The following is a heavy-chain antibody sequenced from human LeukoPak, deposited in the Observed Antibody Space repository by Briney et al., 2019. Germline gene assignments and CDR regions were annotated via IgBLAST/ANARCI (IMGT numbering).Heavy chain of an antibody. CDR3: AREGDGYNLFDY. J-gene: IGHJ4*02. D-gene: IGHD5-24*01. V-gene: IGHV1-69*05. CDR1: GGTFSSYA. Sequence: SVKVSCKASGGTFSSYAISWVRQAPGQGLEWMGGIIPIFGTTNYAQKFQGRVTITTDESTSTAYMELSSLRSEDTAVYYCAREGDGYNLFDYWGQGTLVTVSS. CDR2: IIPIFGTT.